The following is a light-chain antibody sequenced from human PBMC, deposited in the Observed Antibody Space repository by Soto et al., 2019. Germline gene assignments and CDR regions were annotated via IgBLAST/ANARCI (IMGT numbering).Light chain of an antibody. CDR1: QSLSGW. J-gene: IGKJ1*01. V-gene: IGKV1-5*01. CDR3: QQYNSYWT. CDR2: DAS. Sequence: DIQMTQSPPTMSAYVGERVTITCRASQSLSGWLAWYQQKPGKAPKLLIYDASSLQSGVPSRFSGGGSGTEFTLTISSLQPDDFATYYCQQYNSYWTFGQGTKV.